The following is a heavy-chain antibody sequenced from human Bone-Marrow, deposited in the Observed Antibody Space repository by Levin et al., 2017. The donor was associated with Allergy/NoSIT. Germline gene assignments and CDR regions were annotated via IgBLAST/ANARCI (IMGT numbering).Heavy chain of an antibody. CDR3: AKGSLPGYSSGWDNWFDP. CDR2: ISYDGSNK. D-gene: IGHD6-19*01. V-gene: IGHV3-30*18. CDR1: GFTFSSYG. Sequence: GGSLRLSCAASGFTFSSYGMHWVRQAPGKGLEWVAVISYDGSNKYYADSVKGRFTISRDNSKNTLYLQMNSLRAEDTAVYYCAKGSLPGYSSGWDNWFDPWGQGTLVTVSS. J-gene: IGHJ5*02.